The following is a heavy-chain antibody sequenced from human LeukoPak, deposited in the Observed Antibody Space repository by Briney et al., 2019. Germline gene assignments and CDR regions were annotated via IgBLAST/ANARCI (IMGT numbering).Heavy chain of an antibody. CDR1: GYTFTSYD. D-gene: IGHD3-10*01. CDR2: MNPNSGNT. Sequence: ASVKVSCKASGYTFTSYDINWVRQATGQGLEWMGRMNPNSGNTGYAQKFQGRVTMTRNTSISTAYMELSSLRSEDTAVYYCARSYGSGSYYPPIDGMDVWGQGTTVTVSS. CDR3: ARSYGSGSYYPPIDGMDV. J-gene: IGHJ6*02. V-gene: IGHV1-8*01.